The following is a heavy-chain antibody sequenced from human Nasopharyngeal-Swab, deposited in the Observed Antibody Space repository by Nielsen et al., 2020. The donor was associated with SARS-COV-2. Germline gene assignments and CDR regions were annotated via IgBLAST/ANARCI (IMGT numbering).Heavy chain of an antibody. Sequence: WIRQCPGQVLEWVSYISSSSSTIYYADSVKGRFTISRDNAKNSLYLQMNSLRDEDTAVYYCARAPIYSYGYDYYGMDVWGQGTTVTVSS. CDR2: ISSSSSTI. CDR3: ARAPIYSYGYDYYGMDV. J-gene: IGHJ6*02. D-gene: IGHD5-18*01. V-gene: IGHV3-48*02.